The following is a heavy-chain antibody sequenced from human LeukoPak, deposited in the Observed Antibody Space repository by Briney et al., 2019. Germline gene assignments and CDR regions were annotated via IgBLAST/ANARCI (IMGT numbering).Heavy chain of an antibody. Sequence: SETLSLTCTVSAGSISSSSYYWGWIRQPPGKGLEWIGSIYYSGSTYYNPSLKSRVTISVDTSKNQFSLKLSSVTAADTAVYYCARDQYCSGGSCYHDAFDIWGQGTMVTVSS. CDR1: AGSISSSSYY. CDR2: IYYSGST. D-gene: IGHD2-15*01. CDR3: ARDQYCSGGSCYHDAFDI. V-gene: IGHV4-39*07. J-gene: IGHJ3*02.